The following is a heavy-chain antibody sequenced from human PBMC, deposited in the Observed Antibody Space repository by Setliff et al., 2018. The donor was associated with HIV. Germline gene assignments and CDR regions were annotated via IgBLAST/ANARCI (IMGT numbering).Heavy chain of an antibody. CDR3: ARRSIVGSTRGYYYYALDV. CDR2: IYISGNT. CDR1: GDSINKYY. V-gene: IGHV4-4*09. D-gene: IGHD2-21*01. Sequence: SETLSLTCTVSGDSINKYYWSWIRQPPGKGLEWIGYIYISGNTMYNPSLKSRVTMSLDTPKNRVSLKLTSVTAADTAVYYCARRSIVGSTRGYYYYALDVWGQGTTVTVSS. J-gene: IGHJ6*02.